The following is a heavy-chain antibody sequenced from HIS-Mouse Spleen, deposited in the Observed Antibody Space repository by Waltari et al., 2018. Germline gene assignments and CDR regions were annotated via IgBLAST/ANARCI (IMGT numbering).Heavy chain of an antibody. Sequence: QVQLQESGPGLVKPSQTLSLTCTVSGGSISSGGYYWSCTRQHPGKGLEWIGYIYYSGSTYYNPSLKSRVTISVDTSKNQFSLKLSSVTAADTAVYYCARAAARKGGLDYWGQGTLVTVSS. CDR3: ARAAARKGGLDY. CDR1: GGSISSGGYY. J-gene: IGHJ4*02. CDR2: IYYSGST. V-gene: IGHV4-31*03. D-gene: IGHD6-6*01.